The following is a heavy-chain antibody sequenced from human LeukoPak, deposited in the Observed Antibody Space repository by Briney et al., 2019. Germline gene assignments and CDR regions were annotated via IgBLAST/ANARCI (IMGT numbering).Heavy chain of an antibody. CDR2: FFYSGST. CDR3: ARRGYSYGAGYFDY. D-gene: IGHD5-18*01. Sequence: SETLSLTCTVSGGSISSSSYYWGWIRQPPGKGLEWIGSFFYSGSTYSDPPLKSRVTISVDTSKTQFSLKLSSVTAADTAVYYCARRGYSYGAGYFDYWGQGTLVTVSS. V-gene: IGHV4-39*01. CDR1: GGSISSSSYY. J-gene: IGHJ4*02.